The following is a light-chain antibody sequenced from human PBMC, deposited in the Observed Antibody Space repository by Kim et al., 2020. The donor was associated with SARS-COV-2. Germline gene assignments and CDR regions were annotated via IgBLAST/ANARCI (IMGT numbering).Light chain of an antibody. V-gene: IGLV3-21*04. CDR3: QVWDSSGDHRVV. J-gene: IGLJ2*01. Sequence: PGKTARVSCGGNSIGAKGVHWYQQKSGQAPVLVIYYDSDRPSGVPERFSGSNSGNTATLTISRVEAGDEADYYCQVWDSSGDHRVVFGGGTQLTVL. CDR1: SIGAKG. CDR2: YDS.